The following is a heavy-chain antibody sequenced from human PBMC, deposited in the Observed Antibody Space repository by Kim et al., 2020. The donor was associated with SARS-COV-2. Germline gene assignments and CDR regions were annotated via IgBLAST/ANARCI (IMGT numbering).Heavy chain of an antibody. V-gene: IGHV3-7*01. Sequence: GGSLRLSCAASGFTFSSYWMSWVRQAPGKGLEWVANIKQDGSEKYYVDSVKGRFTISRDNAKNSLYLQMNSLRAEDTAVYYCAGPDYYGSGRRYYFDYWGQGTLVTVSS. J-gene: IGHJ4*02. D-gene: IGHD3-10*01. CDR3: AGPDYYGSGRRYYFDY. CDR2: IKQDGSEK. CDR1: GFTFSSYW.